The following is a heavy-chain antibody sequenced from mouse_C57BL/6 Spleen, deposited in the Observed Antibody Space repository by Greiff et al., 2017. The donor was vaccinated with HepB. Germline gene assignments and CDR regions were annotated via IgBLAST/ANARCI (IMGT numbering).Heavy chain of an antibody. D-gene: IGHD2-3*01. CDR2: ISNGGGST. V-gene: IGHV5-12*01. Sequence: EVKVVESGGGLVQPGGSLKLSCAASGFTFSDYYMYWVRQTPEKRLEWVAYISNGGGSTYYPDTVKGRFTISRDNAKNTLYLQMSRLKSEDTAMYYCARLLDGYYAMDYWGQGTSVTVSS. J-gene: IGHJ4*01. CDR3: ARLLDGYYAMDY. CDR1: GFTFSDYY.